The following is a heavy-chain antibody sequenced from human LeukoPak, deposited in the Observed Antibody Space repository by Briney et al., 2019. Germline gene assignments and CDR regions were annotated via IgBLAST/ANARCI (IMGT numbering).Heavy chain of an antibody. CDR2: ISAYNGNT. Sequence: GASVKVSCKASGYTFISYGISWVRQAHGQGLDCMGWISAYNGNTNYAQKLQGRVTMTTDTSTSTAYMELRSLRSDDTAVYYCARHFWSGYYTPYFDYWGQGTLVTVSS. V-gene: IGHV1-18*01. D-gene: IGHD3-3*02. J-gene: IGHJ4*02. CDR1: GYTFISYG. CDR3: ARHFWSGYYTPYFDY.